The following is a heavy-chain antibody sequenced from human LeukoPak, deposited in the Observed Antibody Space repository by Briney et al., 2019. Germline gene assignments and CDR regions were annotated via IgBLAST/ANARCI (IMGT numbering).Heavy chain of an antibody. CDR1: GFTLINHA. CDR3: ASHTYGDYGRYYYGMDV. J-gene: IGHJ6*02. D-gene: IGHD4-17*01. CDR2: IGGSGGTT. V-gene: IGHV3-23*01. Sequence: SGGSLRLSCAASGFTLINHAASWVRQAPGQGLEWVSSIGGSGGTTYYADSVKGRFAISRDTSTNTLYLQMNSLRAEDTAIYYCASHTYGDYGRYYYGMDVWGQGTTVTVSS.